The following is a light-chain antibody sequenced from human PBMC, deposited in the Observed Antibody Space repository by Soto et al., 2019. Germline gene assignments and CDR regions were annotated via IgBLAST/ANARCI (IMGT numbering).Light chain of an antibody. CDR1: QSISTC. CDR2: DAS. J-gene: IGKJ1*01. CDR3: QQYNSYSPSCT. V-gene: IGKV1-5*01. Sequence: DIQLTQSPSTLSASVGYRVAITCRARQSISTCLAWYQQKPGKAPKLLLSDASTMESGVPSRFSGSGSGTEFTLNISSLQPHDFATYYCQQYNSYSPSCTCGQGTKVDIK.